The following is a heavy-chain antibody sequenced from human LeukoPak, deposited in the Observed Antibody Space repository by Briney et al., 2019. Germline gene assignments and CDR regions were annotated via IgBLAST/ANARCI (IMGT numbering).Heavy chain of an antibody. CDR2: FDPEDGET. D-gene: IGHD3-22*01. V-gene: IGHV1-24*01. CDR3: ATPLYYYDSSGLDY. J-gene: IGHJ4*02. CDR1: GYTLTELS. Sequence: ASVKVSCKVSGYTLTELSMHWVRQAPGKGLEWVGGFDPEDGETIYAQKFQGRVTMTEDTSTDTAYMELSSLRSEDTAVYYCATPLYYYDSSGLDYWGQGTLVTVSS.